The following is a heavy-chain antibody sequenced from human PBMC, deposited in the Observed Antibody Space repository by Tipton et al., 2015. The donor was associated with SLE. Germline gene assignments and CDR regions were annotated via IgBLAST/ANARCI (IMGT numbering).Heavy chain of an antibody. D-gene: IGHD3-16*01. V-gene: IGHV4-59*04. CDR1: GGSVMSYY. CDR3: ARGWLRTGFAF. Sequence: TLSLTCTVSGGSVMSYYWSWIRQPPGKGLEWIGFMYYSGATTSNPSLKSRVTMSVDTSKDQFSLQLNSVTPEDTAIYYCARGWLRTGFAFWGQGTLVTVSS. CDR2: MYYSGAT. J-gene: IGHJ4*02.